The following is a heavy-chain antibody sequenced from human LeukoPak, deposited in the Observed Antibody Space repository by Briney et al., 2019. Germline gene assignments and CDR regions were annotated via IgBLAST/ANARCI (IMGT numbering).Heavy chain of an antibody. D-gene: IGHD2-2*01. Sequence: SETLSLTCTVSGGSISTFYWSWLRQPPGKGLEWIGYIYYSGSTNYNPSLKSRVTISVDTSKNQFSLDLSSVTAADTAVYYCARQKCTSTSCLTKNAFDIWGQGTMVTVSS. CDR3: ARQKCTSTSCLTKNAFDI. CDR1: GGSISTFY. J-gene: IGHJ3*02. CDR2: IYYSGST. V-gene: IGHV4-59*08.